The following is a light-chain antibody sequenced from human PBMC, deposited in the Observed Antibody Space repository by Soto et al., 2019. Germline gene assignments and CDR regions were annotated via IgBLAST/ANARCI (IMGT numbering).Light chain of an antibody. J-gene: IGKJ4*01. CDR3: QQYNSYPLT. Sequence: DIQMPQSPSTLSASVGDRVTITCRASQSISSWLAWYQQKPGKAPKLLIYKASSLESGVPSRFSGSGSGTEFTLTISSLQPDDFATYYCQQYNSYPLTVGGGTNVEIK. CDR2: KAS. V-gene: IGKV1-5*03. CDR1: QSISSW.